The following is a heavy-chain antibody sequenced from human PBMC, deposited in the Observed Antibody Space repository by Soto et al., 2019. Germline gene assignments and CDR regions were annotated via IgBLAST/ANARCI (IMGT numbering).Heavy chain of an antibody. CDR1: GYDFTNYW. D-gene: IGHD2-15*01. V-gene: IGHV5-51*01. CDR2: IHPGDSDT. CDR3: ARRYCSTTTCDGDPYYYGMDV. Sequence: PGESLKISCKGSGYDFTNYWIGWVRQTPGKGLEWMGIIHPGDSDTRYSLSFQGQVTISADKSISTAYLQWSSLKASDTAMYYCARRYCSTTTCDGDPYYYGMDVWGQGTWVTVSS. J-gene: IGHJ6*02.